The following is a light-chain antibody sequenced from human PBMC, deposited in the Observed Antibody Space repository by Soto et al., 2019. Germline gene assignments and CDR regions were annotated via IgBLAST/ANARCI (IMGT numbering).Light chain of an antibody. CDR1: QSVSSY. J-gene: IGKJ5*01. CDR2: DAS. CDR3: QQRAT. Sequence: EVVVTQSPDPLSLSSGERATLSCRASQSVSSYLAWYQQKPGQAPRLLIYDASNRATGIPARFSGSGSGTDFTLTISSLEPEDFAVYYCQQRATFGQGTRLE. V-gene: IGKV3-11*01.